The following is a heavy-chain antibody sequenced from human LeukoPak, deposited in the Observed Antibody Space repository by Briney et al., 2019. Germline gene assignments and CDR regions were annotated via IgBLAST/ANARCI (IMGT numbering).Heavy chain of an antibody. D-gene: IGHD3-3*01. Sequence: GGSLRLSCAASGFTFSSYGMHWVRQAPGKGLEWVAVISYDGSNKYYADSVKGRFTISRDNSKNTLYLQMNSLRAEDTAVYYCAKDFGQVVTIPYGMDVWGQGTTVTVSS. CDR3: AKDFGQVVTIPYGMDV. V-gene: IGHV3-30*18. CDR2: ISYDGSNK. CDR1: GFTFSSYG. J-gene: IGHJ6*02.